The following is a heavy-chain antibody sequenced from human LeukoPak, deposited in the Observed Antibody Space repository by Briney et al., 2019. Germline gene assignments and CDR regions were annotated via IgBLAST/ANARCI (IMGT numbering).Heavy chain of an antibody. CDR3: ARDFYSSSWGYGMDV. CDR2: INPSGGST. J-gene: IGHJ6*02. V-gene: IGHV1-46*01. D-gene: IGHD6-13*01. CDR1: GYTFTSYY. Sequence: GASVKVSCKASGYTFTSYYMHWVRQAPGQGLEWMGIINPSGGSTSYAQKFQGRVTMTRDTSTSTAYMELRSLRSDDTAVYYCARDFYSSSWGYGMDVWGQGTTVTVSS.